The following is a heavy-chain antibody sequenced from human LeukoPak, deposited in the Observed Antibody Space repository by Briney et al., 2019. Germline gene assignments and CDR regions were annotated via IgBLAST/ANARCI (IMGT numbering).Heavy chain of an antibody. CDR3: AKGSSQYSDY. Sequence: GGSLRLSCAASGFTFSSYGMHWVRQAPGKGLEWVAVIWYDGSNKYYADSVKGRFTISRDNSKDTLYLQMNSLRAEDTAVYYCAKGSSQYSDYWGQGTLVTVSS. J-gene: IGHJ4*02. V-gene: IGHV3-33*06. CDR2: IWYDGSNK. CDR1: GFTFSSYG.